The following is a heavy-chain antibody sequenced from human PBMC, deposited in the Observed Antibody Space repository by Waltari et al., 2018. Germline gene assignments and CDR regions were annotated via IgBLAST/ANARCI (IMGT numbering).Heavy chain of an antibody. Sequence: QVQLQASGPGLVRPSETLALPRTVSRGSTRPYSWRWIRQSPGKGLEWIGYIHHTGTVNYNPSLKSRATITLETTHNQFSLRLNSLTDADTAIYYCARWSTVVSFWYFDIWGRGTRVSVSS. V-gene: IGHV4-59*01. CDR2: IHHTGTV. CDR1: RGSTRPYS. CDR3: ARWSTVVSFWYFDI. J-gene: IGHJ2*01. D-gene: IGHD2-8*02.